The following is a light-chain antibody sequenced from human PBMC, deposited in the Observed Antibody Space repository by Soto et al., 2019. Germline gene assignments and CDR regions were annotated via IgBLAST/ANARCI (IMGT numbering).Light chain of an antibody. CDR3: SSYTRSSTYV. V-gene: IGLV2-14*01. CDR2: EVS. Sequence: QSVLTQPASVSGSPGQSITMSCTGTSSDVGGYNYVSWYQQHPGKAPKLMIYEVSNRPSGVSNRFSGSKSGNTASLTISGLQAEDEADYYCSSYTRSSTYVFGTGTKVTVL. J-gene: IGLJ1*01. CDR1: SSDVGGYNY.